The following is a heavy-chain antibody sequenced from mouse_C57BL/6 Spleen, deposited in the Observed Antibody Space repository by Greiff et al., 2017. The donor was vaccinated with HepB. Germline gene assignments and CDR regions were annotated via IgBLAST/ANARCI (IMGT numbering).Heavy chain of an antibody. CDR3: ARDQGYSIAWFAY. CDR2: ISDGGSYT. CDR1: GFTFSSYA. Sequence: EVQLVESGGGLVKPGGSLKLSCAASGFTFSSYAMSWVRQTPEKRLEWVATISDGGSYTYYPDNVKGRYTISRDNAKNNLYLQMSHLKSEDTAMYYCARDQGYSIAWFAYWGQGTLVTVSA. J-gene: IGHJ3*01. V-gene: IGHV5-4*01. D-gene: IGHD2-5*01.